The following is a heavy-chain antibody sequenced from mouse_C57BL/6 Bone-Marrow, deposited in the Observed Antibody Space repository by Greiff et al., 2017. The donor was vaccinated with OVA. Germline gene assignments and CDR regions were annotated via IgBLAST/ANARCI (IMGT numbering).Heavy chain of an antibody. J-gene: IGHJ3*01. CDR1: GYTFTNYW. Sequence: VQLQESGAELVRPGTSVKMSCKASGYTFTNYWIGWAKQRPGHGLEWIGDIYPGGGYTNYNEKFKGKATLTADKSSSTAYMQFSSLTSEDSAIYYCARSAYDGPWFAYWGQGTLVTVSA. CDR3: ARSAYDGPWFAY. D-gene: IGHD2-3*01. V-gene: IGHV1-63*01. CDR2: IYPGGGYT.